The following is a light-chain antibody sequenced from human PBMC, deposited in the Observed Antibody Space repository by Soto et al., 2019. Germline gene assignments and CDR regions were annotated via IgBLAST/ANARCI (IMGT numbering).Light chain of an antibody. V-gene: IGKV1-9*01. Sequence: DIQFTQSPSFLSSSVLERFTITCRASQGINTFLAWYQQKAGKAPKLLIYAASTLQSGVPSRFSGSGSGTDFTLTISSLQSEDFATYYCQQLNSYPITFGQGTRLEIK. J-gene: IGKJ5*01. CDR3: QQLNSYPIT. CDR1: QGINTF. CDR2: AAS.